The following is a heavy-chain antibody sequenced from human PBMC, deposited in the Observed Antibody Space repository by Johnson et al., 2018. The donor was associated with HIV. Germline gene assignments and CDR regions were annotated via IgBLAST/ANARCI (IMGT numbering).Heavy chain of an antibody. Sequence: QVQLVESGGGVVQPGGSLRLSCAASGLTFSSYGMHWVRQAPGKGLEWVAFIRYDVTKKYYADSVKGRFTISRDNFKNRLYLQMNSLRAEDTAVYYCARELGGSSLPFGAFDIWGQGTMVTVSS. J-gene: IGHJ3*02. D-gene: IGHD6-13*01. CDR3: ARELGGSSLPFGAFDI. V-gene: IGHV3-30*02. CDR2: IRYDVTKK. CDR1: GLTFSSYG.